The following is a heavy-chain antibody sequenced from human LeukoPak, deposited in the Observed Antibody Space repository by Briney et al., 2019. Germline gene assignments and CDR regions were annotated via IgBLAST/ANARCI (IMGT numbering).Heavy chain of an antibody. J-gene: IGHJ6*03. CDR1: GYTFTSYA. D-gene: IGHD3-9*01. CDR2: ISCHTGKT. Sequence: ASVKVSCKTSGYTFTSYAISWVRRAPGQGLEWMGWISCHTGKTSFAQKFQGRVTLTTHTSTSTAYMELRSLRSDDTAVYYCARSYDIFHNYMDVWGKGTAVTVSS. CDR3: ARSYDIFHNYMDV. V-gene: IGHV1-18*01.